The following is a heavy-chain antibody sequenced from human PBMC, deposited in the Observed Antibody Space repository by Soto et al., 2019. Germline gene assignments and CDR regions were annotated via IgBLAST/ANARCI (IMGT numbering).Heavy chain of an antibody. CDR3: AREETAWPLAYGLDV. V-gene: IGHV3-21*03. CDR2: ISTRSDI. Sequence: GGSLRLSCAASGFTFSGYSMNWVRQAPGKGLEWVASISTRSDIYYADSVKGRFTISRDNAKNSVSLQMNSLRAEDTAVYYCAREETAWPLAYGLDVWGQGTTVTVSS. CDR1: GFTFSGYS. J-gene: IGHJ6*02. D-gene: IGHD2-21*02.